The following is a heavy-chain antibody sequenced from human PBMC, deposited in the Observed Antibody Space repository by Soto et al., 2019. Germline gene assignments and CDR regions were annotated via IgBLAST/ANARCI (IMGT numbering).Heavy chain of an antibody. Sequence: AETLYLTCSVSGDSIMISVWWTWFLQPPGKGLEWIGEVFHTGDTYFNPSLRSRVAMSVDKSTNEFSLKVTSVTAADTAIYYCARKAWVRFDYWGQGALVTVSS. V-gene: IGHV4-4*02. CDR2: VFHTGDT. J-gene: IGHJ4*02. CDR1: GDSIMISVW. CDR3: ARKAWVRFDY. D-gene: IGHD7-27*01.